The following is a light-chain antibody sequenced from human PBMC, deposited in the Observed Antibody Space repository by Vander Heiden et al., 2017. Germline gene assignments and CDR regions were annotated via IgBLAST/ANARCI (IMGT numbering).Light chain of an antibody. CDR1: NLGDKY. CDR3: QAWDSSTGV. J-gene: IGLJ1*01. Sequence: SYELTQPPSVSASPGQTASITCSGDNLGDKYACWYQQKPGQSPVLVIYQDSKRPSGIPERFSGSNSGNTATLTISGTQAMDEADYYCQAWDSSTGVFGTGTKVTVL. CDR2: QDS. V-gene: IGLV3-1*01.